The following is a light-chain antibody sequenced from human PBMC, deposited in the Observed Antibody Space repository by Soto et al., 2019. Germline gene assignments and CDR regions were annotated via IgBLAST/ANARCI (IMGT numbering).Light chain of an antibody. CDR2: DKN. CDR3: GTWDNGLSAYV. V-gene: IGLV1-51*01. CDR1: SSNIGNNY. Sequence: QSVLTQPPSVSAAPGQKVPISCSGSSSNIGNNYVSWYQQLPGTAPKLLIYDKNERPSGIPDRFSGSKSGTSATLDISGLQTGDEADYYCGTWDNGLSAYVFGTGTKVTVL. J-gene: IGLJ1*01.